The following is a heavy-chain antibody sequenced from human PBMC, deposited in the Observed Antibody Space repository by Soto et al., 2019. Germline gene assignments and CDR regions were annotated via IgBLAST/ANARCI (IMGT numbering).Heavy chain of an antibody. CDR3: AKDVSSGAGDYFDH. CDR2: ISNTDGRT. D-gene: IGHD1-26*01. V-gene: IGHV3-23*01. J-gene: IGHJ4*02. Sequence: EVQLLESGGTLAQPGGSLRLSCAASGFTFTSYAMSWVRLAPGKGLEWVSGISNTDGRTFYSASVKGRFTISRDNSKSTLFLQMNSLRDEDTALYYCAKDVSSGAGDYFDHWGQGTLVTVSS. CDR1: GFTFTSYA.